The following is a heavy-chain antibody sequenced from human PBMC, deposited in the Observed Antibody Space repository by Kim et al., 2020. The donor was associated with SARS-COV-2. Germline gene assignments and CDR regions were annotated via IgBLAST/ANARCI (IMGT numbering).Heavy chain of an antibody. CDR2: ISSSSSYT. Sequence: GGSLRLFCAASGFTFSDYYISWIRQAPGKGLEWVSYISSSSSYTNYADSVKGRFTIARDNAKNSLYLQMNSLRAEDTAVYYCARVGYDYVWGSYRDYYYYYGMDVWGQGTTVTVSS. D-gene: IGHD3-16*02. J-gene: IGHJ6*02. V-gene: IGHV3-11*05. CDR1: GFTFSDYY. CDR3: ARVGYDYVWGSYRDYYYYYGMDV.